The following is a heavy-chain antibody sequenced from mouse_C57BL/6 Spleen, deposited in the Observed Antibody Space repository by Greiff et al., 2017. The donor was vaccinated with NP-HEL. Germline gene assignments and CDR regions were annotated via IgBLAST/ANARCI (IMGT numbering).Heavy chain of an antibody. D-gene: IGHD1-1*01. CDR2: IDPENGDT. J-gene: IGHJ1*03. Sequence: VQLQQSGAELVRPGASVKLSCTASGFNIKDDYMHWVKQRPEQGLEWIGWIDPENGDTEYASKFQGKATITADTSSNTAYLQLSSLTSEDTAVYYCTLPDYYGSRPVWYFDVWGTGTTVTVA. CDR3: TLPDYYGSRPVWYFDV. CDR1: GFNIKDDY. V-gene: IGHV14-4*01.